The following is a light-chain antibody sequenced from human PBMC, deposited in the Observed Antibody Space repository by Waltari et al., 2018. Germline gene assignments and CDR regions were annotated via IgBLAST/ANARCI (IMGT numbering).Light chain of an antibody. J-gene: IGLJ3*02. CDR3: SSYTCTITWV. V-gene: IGLV2-14*03. Sequence: QSALTQPASVSGSPGQSITISCTGTTSDVGGYNFVSWYQQYPGKAPKVVIYDVTKRPSGVSDRFSGAKAGNTASLTISGLQAEDEADYHCSSYTCTITWVFGGGTKLTVL. CDR1: TSDVGGYNF. CDR2: DVT.